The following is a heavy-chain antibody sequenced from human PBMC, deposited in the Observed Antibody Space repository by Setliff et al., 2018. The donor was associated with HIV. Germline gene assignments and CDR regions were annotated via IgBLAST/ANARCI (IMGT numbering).Heavy chain of an antibody. CDR1: GGSFDNYF. V-gene: IGHV4-34*01. D-gene: IGHD3-10*01. J-gene: IGHJ6*04. CDR3: ARMVRGLILRGYHYHADV. CDR2: INHSEGT. Sequence: SETLSLTCAVYGGSFDNYFWTWIRQSPEGGLEWIGEINHSEGTTYSPYLKSRLTISLDTSKNQISLKLTPVTAADTAVYYCARMVRGLILRGYHYHADVWGKGTTVTVSS.